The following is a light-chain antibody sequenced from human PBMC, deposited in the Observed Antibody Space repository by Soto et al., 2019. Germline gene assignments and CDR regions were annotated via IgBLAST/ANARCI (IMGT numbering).Light chain of an antibody. J-gene: IGKJ3*01. CDR2: AAS. CDR1: QSVGRN. CDR3: PEYSKWPLFS. V-gene: IGKV3-15*01. Sequence: EIVVTQSPGILSVSPGDRATLSCRASQSVGRNLAWYQQKPGQAPTLLIYAASTRATGLPARFSGSGSETDFPLPISSLHSEDFAVSYRPEYSKWPLFSFGPRTRVDIK.